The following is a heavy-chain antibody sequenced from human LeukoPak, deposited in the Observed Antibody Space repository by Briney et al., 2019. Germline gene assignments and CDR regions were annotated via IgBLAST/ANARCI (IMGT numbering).Heavy chain of an antibody. Sequence: SETLSLTCTVPGGSISSSSYYWGWIRQPPGKGLEWIGYIYYSGSASYSPSLKSRVTISVDTSKNQFSLSLSSVTAADTAVYYCARITFVVEGYGMDVWGQGTTVTVSS. CDR3: ARITFVVEGYGMDV. D-gene: IGHD2-21*01. CDR1: GGSISSSSYY. V-gene: IGHV4-61*05. CDR2: IYYSGSA. J-gene: IGHJ6*02.